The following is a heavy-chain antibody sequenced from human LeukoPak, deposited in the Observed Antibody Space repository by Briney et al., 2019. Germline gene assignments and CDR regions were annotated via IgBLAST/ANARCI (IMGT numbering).Heavy chain of an antibody. CDR2: ISSSIDYK. CDR1: GFSSSSYT. D-gene: IGHD2-15*01. J-gene: IGHJ6*03. CDR3: ARLYCGGGSCYSTFYYYYYYMDV. V-gene: IGHV3-21*01. Sequence: PGGSLRRDCTASGFSSSSYTMNWVRKAPGKGLEWLPSISSSIDYKYYANPVQSRFIISRDNAKNSLYLQMNSLRVEDTAVYYCARLYCGGGSCYSTFYYYYYYMDVWGKGTTVTVSS.